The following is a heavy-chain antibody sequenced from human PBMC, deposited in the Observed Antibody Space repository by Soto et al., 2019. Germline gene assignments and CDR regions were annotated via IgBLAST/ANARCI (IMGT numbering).Heavy chain of an antibody. D-gene: IGHD1-1*01. J-gene: IGHJ6*02. V-gene: IGHV4-59*01. Sequence: HVQLQESAPGLVKPSETLSLTCTVSVGSLSSYYWSWIRQPPGQGLEWIGYIYHIGSTNYSPSLKRRVTIAVDTSKNQFALSVSSVTAASTAVYYWAGNEGSRSIWTLFGMDVWGQGSTVTVSS. CDR3: AGNEGSRSIWTLFGMDV. CDR2: IYHIGST. CDR1: VGSLSSYY.